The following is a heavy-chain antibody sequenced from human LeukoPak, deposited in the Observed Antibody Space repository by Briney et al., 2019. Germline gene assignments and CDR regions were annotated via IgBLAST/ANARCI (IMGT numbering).Heavy chain of an antibody. J-gene: IGHJ4*02. D-gene: IGHD6-13*01. CDR1: GLSLRDYS. V-gene: IGHV3-21*01. CDR2: IRSDTGDT. Sequence: GGSLRLSCEVSGLSLRDYSMNWYRLAPGKGLEWVSAIRSDTGDTYYVDSVKGRFTISRDIAKKYLYLQMSSLRAEDTDLFSCAVGISGSWNGQGALWGQGTLVTVS. CDR3: AVGISGSWNGQGAL.